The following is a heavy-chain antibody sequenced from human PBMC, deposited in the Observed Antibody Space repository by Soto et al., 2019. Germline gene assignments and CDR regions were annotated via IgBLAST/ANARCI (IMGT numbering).Heavy chain of an antibody. V-gene: IGHV3-30*18. D-gene: IGHD5-18*01. CDR2: ITYYGSNK. Sequence: VSTAQGKGLELVVVITYYGSNKYYADSVKGRFTISRDNSKNTLYLQMNSLRAEDTAVYYCAKDYVETAMDYYYYGMDVWCQGITVT. CDR3: AKDYVETAMDYYYYGMDV. J-gene: IGHJ6*02.